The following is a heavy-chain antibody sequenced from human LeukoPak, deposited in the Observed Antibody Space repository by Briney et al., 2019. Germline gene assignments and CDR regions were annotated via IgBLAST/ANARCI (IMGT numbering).Heavy chain of an antibody. V-gene: IGHV3-30*01. J-gene: IGHJ3*02. Sequence: GGSLRLSCAASGFTFSAYAMHWVRQAPGKGLEWVAVILYDGSNKHYADSVKGRSTISGDKSKDTLYLQMKSLRPEDTAVYYCARGPGPIAGAKNPFDIWGQGTMVTVSS. CDR1: GFTFSAYA. CDR2: ILYDGSNK. CDR3: ARGPGPIAGAKNPFDI. D-gene: IGHD1-26*01.